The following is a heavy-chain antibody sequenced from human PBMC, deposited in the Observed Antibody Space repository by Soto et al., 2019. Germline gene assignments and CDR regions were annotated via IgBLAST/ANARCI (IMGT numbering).Heavy chain of an antibody. V-gene: IGHV3-9*01. J-gene: IGHJ6*04. CDR2: IRWNGKTP. D-gene: IGHD1-26*01. CDR3: ARVKARNAYRYYAMDV. CDR1: GFNFDDFA. Sequence: EVVLVESGGGLVQPGGSLRLSCVASGFNFDDFAMHWVRQAPGKGLQWVSGIRWNGKTPAYGDSVKGRFIISRDNARNSLYLQMNSISPEDTAVYFYARVKARNAYRYYAMDVWGKGTPVTVSA.